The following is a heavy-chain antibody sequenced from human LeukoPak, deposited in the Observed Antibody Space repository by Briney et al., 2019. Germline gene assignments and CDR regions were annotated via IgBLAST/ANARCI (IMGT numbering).Heavy chain of an antibody. D-gene: IGHD3-10*01. J-gene: IGHJ6*02. CDR3: ARVPRLLRGLISYNYYGMGV. CDR1: GFTFSSYS. Sequence: GGSLRLSCVASGFTFSSYSVHWVRQAPGKGLEWVAVISYDGYNKYYADSVKGRFTISRDNSKDTLSLQMNSLRGEDTAVYFCARVPRLLRGLISYNYYGMGVWGQGTTVSVFS. V-gene: IGHV3-30-3*01. CDR2: ISYDGYNK.